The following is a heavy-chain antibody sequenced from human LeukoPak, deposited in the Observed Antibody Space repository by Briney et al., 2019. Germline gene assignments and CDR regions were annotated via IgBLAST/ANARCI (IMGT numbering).Heavy chain of an antibody. CDR2: IYSSGST. D-gene: IGHD3-10*01. CDR1: GSSISCYY. V-gene: IGHV4-4*07. Sequence: SETLSPTLTVSGSSISCYYCSLIRQPSGKGVGVIGRIYSSGSTNYNPSLKSRVTMSVDTSKNQFSLKLSSVNAADTAVYYCARERVNRMVRGVIGYFDYWGQGTLVTVSS. CDR3: ARERVNRMVRGVIGYFDY. J-gene: IGHJ4*02.